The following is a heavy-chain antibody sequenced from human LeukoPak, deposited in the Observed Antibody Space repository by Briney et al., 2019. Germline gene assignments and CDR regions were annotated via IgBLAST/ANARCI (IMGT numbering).Heavy chain of an antibody. CDR3: ARGQGARYCSSTSCFYDAFDI. CDR1: GYTFTSYG. D-gene: IGHD2-2*01. CDR2: ISAYNGNT. V-gene: IGHV1-18*01. Sequence: ASVKVSCKASGYTFTSYGISWVRQAPGQGLEWMGWISAYNGNTNYAQKLQGRVTMTTDTSTSTAYMELRSLRSDDTAVYYCARGQGARYCSSTSCFYDAFDIWGQGTMVTVSS. J-gene: IGHJ3*02.